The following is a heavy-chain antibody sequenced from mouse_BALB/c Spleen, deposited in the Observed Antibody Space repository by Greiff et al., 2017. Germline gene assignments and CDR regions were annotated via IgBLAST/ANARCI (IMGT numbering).Heavy chain of an antibody. V-gene: IGHV5-6*01. J-gene: IGHJ2*01. CDR1: GFTFSSYG. CDR2: ISSGGSYT. Sequence: EVKLQESGGDLVKPGGSLKLSCAASGFTFSSYGMSWVRQTPDKRLEWVATISSGGSYTYYPDSVKGRFTISRDNAKNTLYLQMSSLKSEDTAMYYCARQTPYYFDYWGQGTTLTVSS. CDR3: ARQTPYYFDY.